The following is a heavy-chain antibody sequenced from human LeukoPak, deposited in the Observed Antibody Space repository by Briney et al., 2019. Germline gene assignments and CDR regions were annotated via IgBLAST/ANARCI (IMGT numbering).Heavy chain of an antibody. J-gene: IGHJ4*02. CDR2: INHSGST. CDR3: ARSYYSGSGSYPFAY. Sequence: SETLSLTCTVSGGSISSHYWSWIRQPPGKGLEWRGEINHSGSTNYNPSLKSRVTISVDTSPSQPSLKLSSVTAPDTPVYYCARSYYSGSGSYPFAYRGQGTLVTLSS. V-gene: IGHV4-34*01. D-gene: IGHD3-10*01. CDR1: GGSISSHY.